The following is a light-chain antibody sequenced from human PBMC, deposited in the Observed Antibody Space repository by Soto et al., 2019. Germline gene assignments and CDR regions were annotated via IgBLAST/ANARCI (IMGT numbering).Light chain of an antibody. CDR1: NSNIGTNT. Sequence: QSVLTQPPSASATPGQRVTISCSGSNSNIGTNTVNWYQQLPGTAPRLLIYTNNQRPSGVPQRFSGSKTGTSASLAIGGLQSEDGADYYCAAWGDSLGAYVFGTGTRSPS. CDR3: AAWGDSLGAYV. CDR2: TNN. V-gene: IGLV1-44*01. J-gene: IGLJ1*01.